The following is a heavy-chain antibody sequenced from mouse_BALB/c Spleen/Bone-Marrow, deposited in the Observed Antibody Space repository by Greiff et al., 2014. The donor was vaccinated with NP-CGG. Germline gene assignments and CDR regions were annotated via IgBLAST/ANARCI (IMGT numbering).Heavy chain of an antibody. Sequence: VHVKQSGPELVKPGASMKISCKASGYSFTGYAMNWVKQRLGKNLEWIGLINPYNGGSTYNQKFKGKATLTVAKSSSTAYMELLSRTSADYAVDYYSSGSRVSSCYAMDYWGQGTPVTVSA. CDR2: INPYNGGS. CDR3: SSGSRVSSCYAMDY. V-gene: IGHV1-37*01. J-gene: IGHJ4*01. D-gene: IGHD1-1*01. CDR1: GYSFTGYA.